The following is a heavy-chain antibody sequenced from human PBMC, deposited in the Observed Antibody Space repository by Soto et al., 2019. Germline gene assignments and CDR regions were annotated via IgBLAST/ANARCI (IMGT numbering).Heavy chain of an antibody. D-gene: IGHD1-26*01. CDR3: ENVGGWDGNFDI. Sequence: GGSLRLSCAASGFTFSSHALSWVRQAPGKGLGWVSGITDSGGSTYYADSVKGRFTISRDNSKNTLYLQMNSLRAEETAVYYCENVGGWDGNFDIWGQGTMVTVSS. CDR1: GFTFSSHA. CDR2: ITDSGGST. J-gene: IGHJ3*02. V-gene: IGHV3-23*01.